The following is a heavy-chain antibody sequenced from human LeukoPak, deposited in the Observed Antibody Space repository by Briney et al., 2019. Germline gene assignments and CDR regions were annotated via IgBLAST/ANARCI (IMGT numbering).Heavy chain of an antibody. CDR2: INPNSGGT. CDR3: ARATKGDSSSWYYYYYMDV. CDR1: GYTFTGYY. Sequence: ASVKVSCKASGYTFTGYYMHWVRQAPGQGLEWMGWINPNSGGTNYAQKFQGRVTMTRDTSISTAYMELSRLRSDDTAVYYCARATKGDSSSWYYYYYMDVWGKGTTVTISS. J-gene: IGHJ6*03. D-gene: IGHD6-13*01. V-gene: IGHV1-2*02.